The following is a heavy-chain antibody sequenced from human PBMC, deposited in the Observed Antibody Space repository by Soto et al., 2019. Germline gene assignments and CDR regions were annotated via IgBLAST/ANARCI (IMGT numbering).Heavy chain of an antibody. V-gene: IGHV3-23*01. CDR3: AKAGREYYGSGSYYNVAYYFDY. D-gene: IGHD3-10*01. J-gene: IGHJ4*02. Sequence: EVQLLESGGGLVQPGGSLRLSCAASGFTFSSYAMSWVRQAPGKGLEWVSAISGSGGSTYYADSVKGRFTISRDNSKNTLYLQMNSLRAEDTAVYYCAKAGREYYGSGSYYNVAYYFDYWGQGTLVTVSS. CDR1: GFTFSSYA. CDR2: ISGSGGST.